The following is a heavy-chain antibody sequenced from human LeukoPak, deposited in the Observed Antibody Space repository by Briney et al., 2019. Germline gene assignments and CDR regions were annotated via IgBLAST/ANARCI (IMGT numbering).Heavy chain of an antibody. CDR2: IYYSGST. CDR1: GGSISSYY. D-gene: IGHD6-13*01. Sequence: SETLSLTRTVSGGSISSYYWSWIRQPPGKGLEWIGYIYYSGSTNYNPSLKSRVTISVDTSKNQFSLKLSSVTAADTAVYYCARDSGYSSSWSIGWPYNWGQGTLVTVSS. CDR3: ARDSGYSSSWSIGWPYN. V-gene: IGHV4-59*01. J-gene: IGHJ4*02.